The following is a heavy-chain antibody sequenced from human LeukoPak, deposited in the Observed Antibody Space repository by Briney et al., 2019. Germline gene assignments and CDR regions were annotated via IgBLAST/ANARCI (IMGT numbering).Heavy chain of an antibody. CDR3: ARTVVVVAATRENWFGP. V-gene: IGHV1-18*04. CDR2: INPNSGNT. CDR1: GYTFTGYY. D-gene: IGHD2-15*01. J-gene: IGHJ5*02. Sequence: ASVKVSCKASGYTFTGYYMHWVRQAPGQGLEWMGWINPNSGNTNYAQKLQGRVTMTTDTSTSTAYMELRSLRSDDTAVYYCARTVVVVAATRENWFGPWGQGTLVTVSS.